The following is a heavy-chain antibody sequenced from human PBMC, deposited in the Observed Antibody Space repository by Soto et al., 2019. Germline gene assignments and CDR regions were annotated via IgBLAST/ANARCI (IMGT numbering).Heavy chain of an antibody. CDR1: GFTFSDYA. D-gene: IGHD6-13*01. V-gene: IGHV3-30-3*01. J-gene: IGHJ6*02. CDR2: ISYDGSNK. Sequence: GSLRLSCAASGFTFSDYAMHWVRQAPGKGLEWVAVISYDGSNKYYADSVKGRFTISRDNSKNTLYLQMNSLRAEDTAVYYCARERRIAAAGTGYYYYGMDVWGQGTTVTVSS. CDR3: ARERRIAAAGTGYYYYGMDV.